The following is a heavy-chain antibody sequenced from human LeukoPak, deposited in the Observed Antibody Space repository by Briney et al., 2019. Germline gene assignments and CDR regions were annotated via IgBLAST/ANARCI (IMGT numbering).Heavy chain of an antibody. CDR1: GGSISSYY. V-gene: IGHV4-4*07. D-gene: IGHD3-16*01. CDR2: IYTSGST. CDR3: ARSGGNYWYFDL. J-gene: IGHJ2*01. Sequence: SETLSLTCTVSGGSISSYYWSWIRQPAGKGLEWIGRIYTSGSTNYNPSLKSRVTMSVDTSKNQFSLKLSSVTAADTAMYYCARSGGNYWYFDLWGRDTLVTVSS.